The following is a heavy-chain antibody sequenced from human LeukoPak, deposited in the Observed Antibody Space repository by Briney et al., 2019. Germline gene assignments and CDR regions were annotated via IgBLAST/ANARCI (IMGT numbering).Heavy chain of an antibody. Sequence: GGSLRLSCAASGFTFSSHWMHWVRQAPGKGLVWVSRIHTDGSSTTYADSVKGRFTISRDNAKNTLYLQMNSLRAEDTAVYYCARGGKYSYGDYWGQGALVTVSS. CDR2: IHTDGSST. V-gene: IGHV3-74*01. CDR1: GFTFSSHW. J-gene: IGHJ4*02. CDR3: ARGGKYSYGDY. D-gene: IGHD5-18*01.